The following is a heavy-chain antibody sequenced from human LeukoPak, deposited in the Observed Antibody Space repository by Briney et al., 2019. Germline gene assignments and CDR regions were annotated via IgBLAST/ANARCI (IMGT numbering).Heavy chain of an antibody. Sequence: RPSETLSLTCAVYGGSFSGYYWSWIRQPPGKGLEWIGEINHSGSTNYNPSLKSRVTISVDTSKNQFSLKLSSVTAADTAVYYCARDAGYCSSTSCYLDYWGQGNLVTVSS. J-gene: IGHJ4*02. CDR2: INHSGST. CDR1: GGSFSGYY. V-gene: IGHV4-34*01. D-gene: IGHD2-2*01. CDR3: ARDAGYCSSTSCYLDY.